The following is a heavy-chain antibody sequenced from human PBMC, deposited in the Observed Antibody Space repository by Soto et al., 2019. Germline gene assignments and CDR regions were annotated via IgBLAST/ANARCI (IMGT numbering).Heavy chain of an antibody. CDR3: AASLLAVAGTAAGLYYFDY. CDR2: FDPEDGET. V-gene: IGHV1-24*01. J-gene: IGHJ4*02. D-gene: IGHD6-19*01. Sequence: ASVKVSCKVSGYTLTELSMHWVRQAPGKGLEWMGGFDPEDGETIYAQKFQGRVTMTEDTSTDTAYMELSSLRSEDTAVYYCAASLLAVAGTAAGLYYFDYWGQGTLVTVSS. CDR1: GYTLTELS.